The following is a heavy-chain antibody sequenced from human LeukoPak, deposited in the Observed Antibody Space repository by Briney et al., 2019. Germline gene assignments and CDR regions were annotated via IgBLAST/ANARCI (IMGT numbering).Heavy chain of an antibody. D-gene: IGHD6-13*01. J-gene: IGHJ4*02. Sequence: GGSLRLSRAASGFTFSGYSMHWVRQAPGKGLEWISYITTTSSTTYYIDSVEGRFTISRDNVRNSLYLQMNSLRADDTAVYYCASGPTPGVAAAADYWGQGTLVTVSS. CDR1: GFTFSGYS. CDR2: ITTTSSTT. V-gene: IGHV3-48*01. CDR3: ASGPTPGVAAAADY.